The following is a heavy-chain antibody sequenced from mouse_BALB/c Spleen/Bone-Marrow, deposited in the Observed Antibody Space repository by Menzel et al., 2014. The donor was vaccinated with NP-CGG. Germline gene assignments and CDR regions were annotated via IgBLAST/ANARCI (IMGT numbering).Heavy chain of an antibody. CDR3: ARDENVGSYWYFDD. CDR1: GFTFTDYY. CDR2: IRNKAKGYTT. J-gene: IGHJ1*01. Sequence: EVKVVESGGGPVQPGGSLRLSCETSGFTFTDYYMSWVRQPPGKALEWLGFIRNKAKGYTTDYSASVRGRFTISRDNSQSISYLQMNTLRAEDSATYYCARDENVGSYWYFDDWGAGTTVTVSS. D-gene: IGHD2-10*01. V-gene: IGHV7-3*02.